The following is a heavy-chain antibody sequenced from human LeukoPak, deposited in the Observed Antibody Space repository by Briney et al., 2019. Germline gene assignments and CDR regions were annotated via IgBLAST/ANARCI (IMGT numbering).Heavy chain of an antibody. CDR3: ARGPGRYDSSGYYRFDY. CDR1: GGSISSYY. CDR2: IYYSGST. V-gene: IGHV4-59*01. J-gene: IGHJ4*02. Sequence: SETLSLTCTVSGGSISSYYWSWIRQPPGEGLEWIGYIYYSGSTNYNPSLKSRVTISVDTSKNQFSLKLSSVTAADTAVYYCARGPGRYDSSGYYRFDYWGQGTLVTVSS. D-gene: IGHD3-22*01.